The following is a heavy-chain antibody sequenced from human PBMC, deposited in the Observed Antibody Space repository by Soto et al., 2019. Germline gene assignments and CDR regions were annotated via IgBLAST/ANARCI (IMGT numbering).Heavy chain of an antibody. CDR3: ATPTPLRGARITNINFDF. D-gene: IGHD3-10*01. CDR1: GYTFTGYY. Sequence: ASVKVPCKASGYTFTGYYMHWVRQAPGQGLEWMGWISAYNGNTNYAQKLQGRVTMTEDTSTNTAYMELSSLNSDDTAVYYCATPTPLRGARITNINFDFWGQGTPVTVSS. J-gene: IGHJ4*02. V-gene: IGHV1-18*04. CDR2: ISAYNGNT.